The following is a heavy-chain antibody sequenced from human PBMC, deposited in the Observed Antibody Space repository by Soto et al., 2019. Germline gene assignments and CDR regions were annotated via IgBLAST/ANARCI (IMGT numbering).Heavy chain of an antibody. V-gene: IGHV3-23*01. CDR3: AKDPVVRGVIITPPDAFDI. D-gene: IGHD3-10*01. CDR2: ISGSGGST. CDR1: GFTFSSYA. J-gene: IGHJ3*02. Sequence: GGSLRLSCAASGFTFSSYAMSWVRQAPGKGLEWVSAISGSGGSTYYADSVKGRFTISRDNSKNTLYLQMNSLRAEDTAVYYCAKDPVVRGVIITPPDAFDIWGQGTMVTVSS.